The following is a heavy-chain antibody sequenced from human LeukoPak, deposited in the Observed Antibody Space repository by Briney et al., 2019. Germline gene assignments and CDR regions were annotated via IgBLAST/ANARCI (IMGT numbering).Heavy chain of an antibody. V-gene: IGHV3-30*02. D-gene: IGHD5-12*01. Sequence: GGSLRLSCAASGFTFSTYGMHWVRQAPGKGLEWVAFIRYDASNQYYADSLKGRFTISRDNAKNSLYLQMNSLRAEDTAVYYCARVRYSGYDLYYYYYMDVWGKGTAVTVSS. J-gene: IGHJ6*03. CDR2: IRYDASNQ. CDR1: GFTFSTYG. CDR3: ARVRYSGYDLYYYYYMDV.